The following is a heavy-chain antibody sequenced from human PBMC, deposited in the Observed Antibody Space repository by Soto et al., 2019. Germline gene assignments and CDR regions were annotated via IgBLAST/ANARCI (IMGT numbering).Heavy chain of an antibody. V-gene: IGHV3-30-3*01. Sequence: GGSLRLSCAASGFTFSSYAMHWVRQAPGKGLEWVAVISYDGSNKYYADSVKGRFTISRDNSKNTLYLQMNSLRAEDTAVYYCAREGDSSGYYGGAFDIWGQGTMVTVSS. CDR1: GFTFSSYA. D-gene: IGHD3-22*01. CDR3: AREGDSSGYYGGAFDI. CDR2: ISYDGSNK. J-gene: IGHJ3*02.